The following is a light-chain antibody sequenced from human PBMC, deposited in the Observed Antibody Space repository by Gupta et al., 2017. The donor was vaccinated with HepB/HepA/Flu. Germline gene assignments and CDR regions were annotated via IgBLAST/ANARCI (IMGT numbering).Light chain of an antibody. CDR1: QNLLYNSNNKHY. CDR3: QQYYSTPFT. CDR2: WAS. J-gene: IGKJ3*01. Sequence: DIVMTQSPDSLAVSLGERATINCKSSQNLLYNSNNKHYLAWYQQKPGQPPKLLIYWASTRESGVPDRFSGSGSGTDFTLTISSLQAEDVAVYYCQQYYSTPFTFGPGTKVDIK. V-gene: IGKV4-1*01.